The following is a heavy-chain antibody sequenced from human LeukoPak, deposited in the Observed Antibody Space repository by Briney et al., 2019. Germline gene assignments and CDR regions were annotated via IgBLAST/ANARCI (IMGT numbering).Heavy chain of an antibody. CDR1: GFTFSSFS. J-gene: IGHJ3*02. Sequence: GGSLRLSCAASGFTFSSFSMHWVRQAPGKGLEWVAYISISSATIYYADSVKGRFTISRDTSKNTLYLQLNSLRAEDTAVYYCAKAGPVSQAFDIWGPGTMVTVSS. CDR2: ISISSATI. CDR3: AKAGPVSQAFDI. V-gene: IGHV3-48*01.